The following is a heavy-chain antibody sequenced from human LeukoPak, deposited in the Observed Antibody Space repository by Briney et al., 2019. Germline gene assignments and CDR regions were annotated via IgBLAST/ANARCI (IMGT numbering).Heavy chain of an antibody. CDR3: ASSIHCSGGSCYVP. V-gene: IGHV3-21*01. D-gene: IGHD2-15*01. CDR1: GFTFSSYS. J-gene: IGHJ4*02. Sequence: GGSLRLSCTASGFTFSSYSMTWFRQAPGKGLEWVSSISSSSSYIYYADSVKGRLTISRDNAKNSLYLQMNSLRVDDTAVYYCASSIHCSGGSCYVPWGQGTLVTVSS. CDR2: ISSSSSYI.